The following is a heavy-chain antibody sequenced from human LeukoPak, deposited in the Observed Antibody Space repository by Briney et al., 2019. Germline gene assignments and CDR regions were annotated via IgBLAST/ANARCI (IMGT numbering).Heavy chain of an antibody. CDR3: AREVGASEFDY. CDR1: GFTVSSNY. J-gene: IGHJ4*02. D-gene: IGHD1-26*01. V-gene: IGHV3-66*01. Sequence: GGSLRLSCAASGFTVSSNYMSWVRQAPGKGLEWVSVIYSGGSTYYADSVKGRFTISRDNAKNSLYLQMNSLRAEDTAVYYCAREVGASEFDYWGQGTLVTVSS. CDR2: IYSGGST.